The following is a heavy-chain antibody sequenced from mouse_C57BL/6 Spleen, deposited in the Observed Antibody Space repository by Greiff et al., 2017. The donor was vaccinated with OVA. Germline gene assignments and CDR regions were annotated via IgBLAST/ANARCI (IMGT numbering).Heavy chain of an antibody. V-gene: IGHV2-2*01. CDR2: IWSGGST. CDR3: ASITPFAC. D-gene: IGHD1-2*01. Sequence: VQLQESGPGLVQPSQSLSITCTVSGFSLTSYGVHWVRQSPGKGLEWLGVIWSGGSTDYNAAFISRLSISKDNSKSQVFFKMNSLQADDTAIYYCASITPFACWGQGTLVTVSA. CDR1: GFSLTSYG. J-gene: IGHJ3*01.